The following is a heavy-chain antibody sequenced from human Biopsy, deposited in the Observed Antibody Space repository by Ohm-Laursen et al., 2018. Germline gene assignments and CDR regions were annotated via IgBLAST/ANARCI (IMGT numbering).Heavy chain of an antibody. Sequence: GSLRLSCAASGFTFSDYWMGWVRQAPGKGLEWVANIKQDVNEKYYVDSVMGRFTISRDNGKNSLYLQMNSLRAEDTAVYYCARARGSGRLRYHFDYWGQGTLVTVSS. J-gene: IGHJ4*02. CDR1: GFTFSDYW. D-gene: IGHD1-26*01. V-gene: IGHV3-7*01. CDR3: ARARGSGRLRYHFDY. CDR2: IKQDVNEK.